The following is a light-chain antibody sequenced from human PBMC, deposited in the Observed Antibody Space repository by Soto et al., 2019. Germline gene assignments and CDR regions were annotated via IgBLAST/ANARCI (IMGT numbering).Light chain of an antibody. CDR1: QSVSNY. Sequence: IVLTQSAATLSLYPGERATLSCRASQSVSNYLAWFQQKPGQAPRLLIYDASNRATGIPARFSGSGSGTDFTLTISSLEPEDFAVYYCQQRSSWPLLTFGGGTKVEI. CDR3: QQRSSWPLLT. J-gene: IGKJ4*01. V-gene: IGKV3-11*01. CDR2: DAS.